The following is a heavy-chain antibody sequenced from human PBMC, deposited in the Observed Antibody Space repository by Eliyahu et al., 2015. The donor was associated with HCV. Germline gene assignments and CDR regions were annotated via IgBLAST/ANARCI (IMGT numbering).Heavy chain of an antibody. CDR2: IDDSGTA. D-gene: IGHD3-3*01. CDR1: GDSSGDRSW. V-gene: IGHV4-4*02. CDR3: ARLKRFLDQSNWFDS. J-gene: IGHJ5*01. Sequence: QVQLQESGPGLVKPSGTLSLRCAVSGDSSGDRSWWTWVRQPPGKGLEWVGEIDDSGTANYNPSLVSRVAISMDRSKNHFSLSLTSATAADTAVYYCARLKRFLDQSNWFDSWGQGTVVSVSS.